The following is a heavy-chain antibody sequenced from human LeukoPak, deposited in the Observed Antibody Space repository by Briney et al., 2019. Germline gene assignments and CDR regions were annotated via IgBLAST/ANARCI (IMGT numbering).Heavy chain of an antibody. J-gene: IGHJ5*02. CDR2: INHSGST. CDR1: GGSFSGYY. D-gene: IGHD2-2*01. Sequence: SETLSLTCAVYGGSFSGYYWSWIRQPPGKGLEWIGEINHSGSTNYNPSLKSRVTISVDTSKNQFSLKLSSVTAADTAVYYCARGARRGYCSGTSCYAGAAGTGWFGPWGQGTLVTVSS. V-gene: IGHV4-34*01. CDR3: ARGARRGYCSGTSCYAGAAGTGWFGP.